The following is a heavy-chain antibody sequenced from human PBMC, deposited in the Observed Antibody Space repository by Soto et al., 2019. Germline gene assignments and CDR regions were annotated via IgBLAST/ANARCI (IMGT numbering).Heavy chain of an antibody. CDR1: GGTFSSYA. V-gene: IGHV1-69*06. D-gene: IGHD2-15*01. J-gene: IGHJ4*02. Sequence: QVQLVQSGAEVKKPGSSVKVSCKASGGTFSSYAISWLRQAPGQGLEWMGGIIPIFGTANYAQKFQGRVTITADKSTSTAYMELRSLSSEDTAVYYCAREGLGGGRTDYWGQGTLVTVSS. CDR2: IIPIFGTA. CDR3: AREGLGGGRTDY.